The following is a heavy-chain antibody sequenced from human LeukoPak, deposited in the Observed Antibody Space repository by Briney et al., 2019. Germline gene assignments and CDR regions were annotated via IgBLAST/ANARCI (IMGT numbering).Heavy chain of an antibody. J-gene: IGHJ4*02. CDR3: ARAQGGQVALFDS. D-gene: IGHD5-12*01. CDR1: GYSFIVYY. V-gene: IGHV1-2*02. CDR2: INPNTGGA. Sequence: ASVKVSCKTSGYSFIVYYIHWVRQPPGQGLEWMGWINPNTGGANYAQKFQARVTMARDTSISTVYMELSRLRSDDTAIYYCARAQGGQVALFDSWGQGTLVTVSS.